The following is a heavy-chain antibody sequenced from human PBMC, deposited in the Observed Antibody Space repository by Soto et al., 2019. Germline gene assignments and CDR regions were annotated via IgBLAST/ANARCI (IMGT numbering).Heavy chain of an antibody. CDR2: ISYDGRYI. CDR1: GFILSNYA. D-gene: IGHD3-9*01. V-gene: IGHV3-30*03. CDR3: ARDVTDYVLDV. Sequence: QMQLVESGGGVVQPGNSLRLSCAASGFILSNYAMHWVRQAPGKGLEWVALISYDGRYIYYAGSVKGRFAISRDNSKKTVELLMNSLRREDTAVYYCARDVTDYVLDVWGQGTTVNVSS. J-gene: IGHJ6*02.